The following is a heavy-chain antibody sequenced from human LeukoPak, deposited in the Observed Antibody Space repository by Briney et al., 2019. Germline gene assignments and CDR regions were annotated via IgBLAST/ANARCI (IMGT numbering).Heavy chain of an antibody. D-gene: IGHD4-17*01. V-gene: IGHV3-30-3*01. CDR2: ISYDGSNK. CDR1: GFTFSSYA. CDR3: ARPLCDYGDYACAEYFQH. J-gene: IGHJ1*01. Sequence: GGSLRLSCAASGFTFSSYAMHWVRQAPGKGLEWVAVISYDGSNKYYADSVKGRFTISRDNSKNTLYLQMNSLRAEDTAVYYCARPLCDYGDYACAEYFQHWGQGTLVTVSS.